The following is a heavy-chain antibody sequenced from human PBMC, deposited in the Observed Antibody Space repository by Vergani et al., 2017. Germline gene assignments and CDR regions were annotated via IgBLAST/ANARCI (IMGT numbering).Heavy chain of an antibody. V-gene: IGHV3-33*01. D-gene: IGHD2-21*01. Sequence: QVQLVESGGGVVQPGRSLRLSCTSSGFTFCTYAMHWVRQAPGKGLEWVAIIYYDGSKKYYADSVKGRFTISRDNSRNTLDLLMSSLRAEDTAIYYCVREGSYCGSTTCRNPSYVYYYHMDVWGEXP. CDR1: GFTFCTYA. CDR3: VREGSYCGSTTCRNPSYVYYYHMDV. CDR2: IYYDGSKK. J-gene: IGHJ6*02.